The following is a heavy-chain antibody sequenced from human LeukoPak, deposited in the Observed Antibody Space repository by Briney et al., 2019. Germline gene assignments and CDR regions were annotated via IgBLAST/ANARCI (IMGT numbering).Heavy chain of an antibody. J-gene: IGHJ3*02. CDR1: GGTSSSYA. D-gene: IGHD3-22*01. CDR3: ARDFQPYYYDSSGQSNDAFDI. Sequence: ASVKVSRKASGGTSSSYAISWVRQAPGQGLEWMGRIIPIFGTANYAQKFQGRVTITPDESTSTAYMELSSLRSEDTAVYYCARDFQPYYYDSSGQSNDAFDIWGQGTMVTVSS. V-gene: IGHV1-69*13. CDR2: IIPIFGTA.